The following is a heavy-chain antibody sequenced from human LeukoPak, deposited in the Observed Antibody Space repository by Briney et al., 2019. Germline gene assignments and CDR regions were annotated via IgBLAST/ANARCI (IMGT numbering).Heavy chain of an antibody. D-gene: IGHD3-22*01. CDR2: ISSSSSYI. CDR1: GFTFSSYW. J-gene: IGHJ3*02. Sequence: GGSLRLSCAASGFTFSSYWMSWVRQAPGKGLEWVSSISSSSSYIYYADSVKGRFTISRDNAKNSLYLQMNSLRAEDTAVYYCARVRDSSGYYYVSPDAFDIWGQGTMVTVSS. CDR3: ARVRDSSGYYYVSPDAFDI. V-gene: IGHV3-21*01.